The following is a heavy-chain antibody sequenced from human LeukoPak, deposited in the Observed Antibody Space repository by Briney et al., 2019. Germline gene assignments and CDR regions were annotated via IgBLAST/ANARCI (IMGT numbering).Heavy chain of an antibody. Sequence: GGSLRLSCAASGFTFSSYAMSWFRQAPGKGLEWVGFIRSKAYGGTTEYAASVKGRFTISRDDSKSIAYLQMNSLKTEDTAVYYCTRALTDYYGSGSYFDYWGQGTLVTVSS. V-gene: IGHV3-49*03. D-gene: IGHD3-10*01. CDR2: IRSKAYGGTT. CDR3: TRALTDYYGSGSYFDY. J-gene: IGHJ4*02. CDR1: GFTFSSYA.